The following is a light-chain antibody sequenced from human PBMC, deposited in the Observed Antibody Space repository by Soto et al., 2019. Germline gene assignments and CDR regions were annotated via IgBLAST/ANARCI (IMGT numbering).Light chain of an antibody. V-gene: IGKV4-1*01. J-gene: IGKJ4*01. CDR3: QQYYSAPLT. CDR2: WAS. CDR1: QRILDSSNNKND. Sequence: ILPNQPASSLAVCICERHTNNFKSSQRILDSSNNKNDLVWYQQKPGQPPKVLIYWASTLESGVPARFSGSGSGTDFTLAISSLQAEDVAVYYCQQYYSAPLTFGGGTKVDIK.